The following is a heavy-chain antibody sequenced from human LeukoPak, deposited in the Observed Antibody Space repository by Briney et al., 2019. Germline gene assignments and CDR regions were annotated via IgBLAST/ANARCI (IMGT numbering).Heavy chain of an antibody. D-gene: IGHD3-10*01. V-gene: IGHV4-31*03. J-gene: IGHJ3*02. CDR3: ARDRITRVRGVMEGAFDI. CDR1: GGSISSGGYY. Sequence: PSETLSLTCTVSGGSISSGGYYWSWIRQHPGKGLEWIGYIYYSGSTYYNPSLKSRVTISVDTSKSQFSLKLSSVTAADTAVYYCARDRITRVRGVMEGAFDIWGQGTMVTVSS. CDR2: IYYSGST.